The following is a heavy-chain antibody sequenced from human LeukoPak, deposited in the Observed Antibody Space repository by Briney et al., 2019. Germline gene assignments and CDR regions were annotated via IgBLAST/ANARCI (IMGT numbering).Heavy chain of an antibody. Sequence: RASVKVSCKASGGTFSSYAISWVRQAPGQGLEWMGWISAYNGNTNYAQKLQGRVTMTTDTSTSTAYMELRSLRSDDTAVYYCARAKGYYDILTGYSPYYFDYWGQGTLVTVSS. D-gene: IGHD3-9*01. J-gene: IGHJ4*02. CDR2: ISAYNGNT. CDR3: ARAKGYYDILTGYSPYYFDY. V-gene: IGHV1-18*01. CDR1: GGTFSSYA.